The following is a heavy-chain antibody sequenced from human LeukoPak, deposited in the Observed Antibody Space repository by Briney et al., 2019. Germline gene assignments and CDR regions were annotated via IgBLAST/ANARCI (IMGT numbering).Heavy chain of an antibody. CDR3: ARGIGSSLAYGMDV. D-gene: IGHD1-26*01. CDR2: INPNSGGT. J-gene: IGHJ6*02. CDR1: GYTFTGYY. V-gene: IGHV1-2*02. Sequence: ASVKVSCKASGYTFTGYYMHWVRQAPGQGLEWMGWINPNSGGTNYAQKFQGRVTMTRDTSISTAYMELSRLRSEDTAVYYCARGIGSSLAYGMDVWGQGTTVTVSS.